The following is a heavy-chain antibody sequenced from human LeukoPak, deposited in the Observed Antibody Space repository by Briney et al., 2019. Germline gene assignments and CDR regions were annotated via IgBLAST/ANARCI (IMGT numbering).Heavy chain of an antibody. J-gene: IGHJ5*02. Sequence: SETLSLTCAVYGGSFSGYYWSWIRQPPGKGLEWIGEINHSGSTNYNPSLKSRVTISADTSKNQFSLKLSSVTAADTAVYYCARGDAATPNWFDPWGQGTLVTVSS. D-gene: IGHD2-15*01. CDR3: ARGDAATPNWFDP. CDR2: INHSGST. V-gene: IGHV4-34*01. CDR1: GGSFSGYY.